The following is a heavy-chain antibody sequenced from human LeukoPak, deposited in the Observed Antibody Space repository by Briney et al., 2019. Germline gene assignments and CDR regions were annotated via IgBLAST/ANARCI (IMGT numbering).Heavy chain of an antibody. CDR2: INHSGST. CDR3: ARGHPRSTYYYDSSGRGDY. D-gene: IGHD3-22*01. J-gene: IGHJ4*02. CDR1: GGSFSGYY. Sequence: SETLSLTCAVYGGSFSGYYWSWIRQPPGKGLEWIGEINHSGSTNYNPSLKSRVTISVDTSKNQFSLNLSSVTAADTAVYYCARGHPRSTYYYDSSGRGDYWGQGTLVTVSS. V-gene: IGHV4-34*01.